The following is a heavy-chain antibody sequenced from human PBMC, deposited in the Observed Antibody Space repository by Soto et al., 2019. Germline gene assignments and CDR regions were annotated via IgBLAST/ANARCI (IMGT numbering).Heavy chain of an antibody. D-gene: IGHD6-25*01. V-gene: IGHV4-59*01. J-gene: IGHJ5*02. CDR3: GSVRPSGYVLS. CDR1: GGSLSSYY. CDR2: VYFSGNT. Sequence: LSLTCTVAGGSLSSYYWTWIRQSPGKGLEWIGYVYFSGNTNYNPSLKSRVTISIDTSKNQFSLRLASVTAADTAFYYCGSVRPSGYVLSWGQGTLVTVS.